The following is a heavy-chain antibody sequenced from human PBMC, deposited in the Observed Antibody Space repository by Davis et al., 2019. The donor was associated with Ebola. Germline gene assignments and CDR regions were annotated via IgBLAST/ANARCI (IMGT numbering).Heavy chain of an antibody. Sequence: GESLKISCAASGFIFSDHYMDWVRQAPGKGLEWVGHTRNKANSYTTEYAASVKGRSTISRDDSKNSLYLQMNSLKTEDTAVYYCARGPSFDYWGQGTLVTVSS. J-gene: IGHJ4*02. CDR1: GFIFSDHY. V-gene: IGHV3-72*01. CDR3: ARGPSFDY. CDR2: TRNKANSYTT.